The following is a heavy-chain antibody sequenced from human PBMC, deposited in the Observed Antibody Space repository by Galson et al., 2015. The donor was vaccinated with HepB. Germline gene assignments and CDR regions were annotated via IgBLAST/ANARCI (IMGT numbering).Heavy chain of an antibody. CDR1: GYTFTGYF. D-gene: IGHD2-15*01. J-gene: IGHJ5*02. Sequence: SVKVSCKASGYTFTGYFIHWLRQAPGQGLEWMGWINPNSGGTNYALKFQGRVTMTRYTSISTAYMELSRLRSDDTAVYYCATIVAKQNWFDPWGREPWSPSPQ. CDR3: ATIVAKQNWFDP. CDR2: INPNSGGT. V-gene: IGHV1-2*02.